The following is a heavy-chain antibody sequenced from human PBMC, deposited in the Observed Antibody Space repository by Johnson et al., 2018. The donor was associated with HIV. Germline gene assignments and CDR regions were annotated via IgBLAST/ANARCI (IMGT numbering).Heavy chain of an antibody. J-gene: IGHJ3*02. CDR1: EFTFSRFA. Sequence: HVQLVESGGGVVRPGRSLRLSCAACEFTFSRFAMHWVRQAPGKGLEWVAVIWYDGSNKYYADSLKGRFTISRYNSKNTLYLQMNSLRAEDTAVYYCANPTGSDAFDIWGQGTMVTVSS. CDR3: ANPTGSDAFDI. CDR2: IWYDGSNK. V-gene: IGHV3-30*04. D-gene: IGHD1-1*01.